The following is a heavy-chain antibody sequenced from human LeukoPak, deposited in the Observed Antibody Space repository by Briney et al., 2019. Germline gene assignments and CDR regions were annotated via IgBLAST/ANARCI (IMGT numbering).Heavy chain of an antibody. CDR2: INSNNGDT. J-gene: IGHJ4*02. Sequence: ASVKVSCKASGYTFTGYYLHWVRQAPGQGLEWVGGINSNNGDTHYAQNFQGRVTMTRDTSISTAYMELSRLGSDDTAVYYCARDGDGYNLDWGQGTLVTVFS. D-gene: IGHD5-24*01. CDR3: ARDGDGYNLD. V-gene: IGHV1-2*02. CDR1: GYTFTGYY.